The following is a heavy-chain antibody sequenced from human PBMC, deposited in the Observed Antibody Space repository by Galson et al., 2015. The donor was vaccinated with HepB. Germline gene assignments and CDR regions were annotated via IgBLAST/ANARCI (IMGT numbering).Heavy chain of an antibody. Sequence: SLRLSCAVSGFIFSNYAMHWVRQAPGKGLEYVSAISGNGGSTYYADSVKGRFTISRDNSMNTLYLQMSSLRAEDTAVYYCVKDQSSNYYPGRDYWGQGTLVTVSS. CDR2: ISGNGGST. J-gene: IGHJ4*02. V-gene: IGHV3-64D*06. CDR1: GFIFSNYA. D-gene: IGHD4-11*01. CDR3: VKDQSSNYYPGRDY.